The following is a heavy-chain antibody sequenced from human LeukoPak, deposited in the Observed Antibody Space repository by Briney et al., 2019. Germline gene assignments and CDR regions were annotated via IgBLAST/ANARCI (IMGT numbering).Heavy chain of an antibody. J-gene: IGHJ6*03. CDR3: ARDPIAAQHPYYYYYYMDV. CDR2: INPSGGST. D-gene: IGHD6-13*01. CDR1: GYTFTSYY. V-gene: IGHV1-46*01. Sequence: ASVKVSCKASGYTFTSYYMHWVRQAPGQGLEWMGIINPSGGSTSYAQKFRGRVTMTRDTSTSTVYMELSSLRSEDTAVYYCARDPIAAQHPYYYYYYMDVWGKGTTVTVSS.